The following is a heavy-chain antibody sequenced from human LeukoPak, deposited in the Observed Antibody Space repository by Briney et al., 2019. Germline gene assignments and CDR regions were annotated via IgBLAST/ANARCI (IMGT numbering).Heavy chain of an antibody. Sequence: GGSLRFSCAASGFTFTSYAMSWVRQAPKKGLEWLSVISASGGSTNYADSVKGRFTISRDNSKNTLYLQMNSLRAEDSAVYYCAKNYGSGSSVKYYYYMDVWGKGTTVTVSS. V-gene: IGHV3-23*01. J-gene: IGHJ6*03. D-gene: IGHD3-10*01. CDR3: AKNYGSGSSVKYYYYMDV. CDR2: ISASGGST. CDR1: GFTFTSYA.